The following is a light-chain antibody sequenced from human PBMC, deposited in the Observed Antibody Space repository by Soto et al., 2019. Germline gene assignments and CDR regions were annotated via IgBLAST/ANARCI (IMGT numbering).Light chain of an antibody. J-gene: IGKJ1*01. CDR3: QQDNNWTRK. Sequence: ELVMTDSRPPQWPGPGGTATLSCRASQSISTFLAWYQQKPGQAPRLLIYGASTRATGIPARFSGSGSGTEFTLTISSLQSEDFAVYYCQQDNNWTRKFCQGTKVEIK. CDR1: QSISTF. V-gene: IGKV3-15*01. CDR2: GAS.